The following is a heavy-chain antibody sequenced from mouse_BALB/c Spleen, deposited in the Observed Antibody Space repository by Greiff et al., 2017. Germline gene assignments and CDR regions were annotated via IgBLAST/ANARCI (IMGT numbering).Heavy chain of an antibody. CDR3: ARDRYDVNFDV. CDR1: GYSITSGYY. Sequence: ESGPGLVKPSQSLSLTCSVTGYSITSGYYWNWIRQFPGNKLEWMGYISYDGSNNYNPSLKNRISITRDTSKNQFFLKLNSVTTEDTATYYCARDRYDVNFDVWGAGTTVTVSS. V-gene: IGHV3-6*02. D-gene: IGHD2-14*01. CDR2: ISYDGSN. J-gene: IGHJ1*01.